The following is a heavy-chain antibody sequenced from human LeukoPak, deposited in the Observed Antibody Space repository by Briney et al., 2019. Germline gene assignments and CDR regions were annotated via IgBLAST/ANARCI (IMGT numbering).Heavy chain of an antibody. J-gene: IGHJ4*02. V-gene: IGHV1-3*01. CDR1: GYSFSHYG. D-gene: IGHD3-10*01. Sequence: ASVKVSCKASGYSFSHYGVQWVRQAPGQTLEWMGWINAGTGDGKYSQKFQGRLTTTSDTSASTLYMELNSLRSEDTAVYYCARSGDSWSCDNWGQGTLVTVSS. CDR3: ARSGDSWSCDN. CDR2: INAGTGDG.